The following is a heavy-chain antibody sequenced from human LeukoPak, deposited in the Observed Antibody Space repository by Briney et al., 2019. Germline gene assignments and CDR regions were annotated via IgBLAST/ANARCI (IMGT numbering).Heavy chain of an antibody. CDR2: ITTYNGDS. V-gene: IGHV1-18*01. CDR3: ARRSGNWYYFDY. CDR1: GYSFTSYG. J-gene: IGHJ4*02. D-gene: IGHD1-1*01. Sequence: ASVKVSCKTSGYSFTSYGISWVRQAPGQGLEWMGGITTYNGDSNYAQNLQGRVTMTSDTSTTTAYMELRSLRSDDTAVYYCARRSGNWYYFDYWGQGTLVTVSS.